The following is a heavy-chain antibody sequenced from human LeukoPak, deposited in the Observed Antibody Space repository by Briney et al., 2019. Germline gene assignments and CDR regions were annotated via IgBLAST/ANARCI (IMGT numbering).Heavy chain of an antibody. D-gene: IGHD3-3*01. CDR2: IYHSGST. CDR1: GYSISSGYY. J-gene: IGHJ3*02. CDR3: ARADVLRFLEWLPFDI. V-gene: IGHV4-38-2*01. Sequence: SETLSLTCAVSGYSISSGYYWGWIRQPPGKGLEWIGSIYHSGSTYYNPSLKSRVTISVDTSKNQFSLKLSSVTAADTAVYYCARADVLRFLEWLPFDIWGQGTMVTVSS.